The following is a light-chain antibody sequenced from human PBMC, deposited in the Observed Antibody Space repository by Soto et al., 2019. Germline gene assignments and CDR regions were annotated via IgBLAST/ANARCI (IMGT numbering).Light chain of an antibody. V-gene: IGLV2-23*03. CDR1: SSDGGSYNL. J-gene: IGLJ2*01. CDR3: CSYAGRSTFGLL. CDR2: EGS. Sequence: QSALTQPASVSGSPGQSITISCTGTSSDGGSYNLVSLYQQHPGKAPKLMIYEGSKRPSGVSNRLSGSKSGNTASLTISGLQAEDEADYYCCSYAGRSTFGLLFCGGTKLTVL.